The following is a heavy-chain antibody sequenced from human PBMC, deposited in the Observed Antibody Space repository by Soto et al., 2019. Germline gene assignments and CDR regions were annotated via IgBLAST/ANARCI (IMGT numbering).Heavy chain of an antibody. CDR1: GGTFSSYA. D-gene: IGHD6-6*01. J-gene: IGHJ6*02. Sequence: SVKVSCKASGGTFSSYAISWVRQAPGQGLEWMGGIIPIFGTANYAQKFQGRVTITADESTGTAYMELSSLRSEDTAVYYCARSRAARPGGIYYYYYGMDVWGQGTTVTVSS. V-gene: IGHV1-69*13. CDR3: ARSRAARPGGIYYYYYGMDV. CDR2: IIPIFGTA.